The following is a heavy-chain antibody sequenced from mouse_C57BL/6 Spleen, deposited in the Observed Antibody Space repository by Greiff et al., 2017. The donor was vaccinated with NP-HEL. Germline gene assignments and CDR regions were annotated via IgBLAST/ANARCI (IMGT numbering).Heavy chain of an antibody. CDR2: ISYDGSN. V-gene: IGHV3-6*01. D-gene: IGHD1-1*01. CDR3: ARDNYGSSLFAY. CDR1: GYSITSGYY. Sequence: EVQLQESGPGLVKPSQSLSLTCSVTGYSITSGYYWNWIRQFPGNKLEWMGYISYDGSNNYNPSLKNRISITRDTSKNQCFLKLNSVTTEDTATYYCARDNYGSSLFAYWGQGTLVTVAA. J-gene: IGHJ3*01.